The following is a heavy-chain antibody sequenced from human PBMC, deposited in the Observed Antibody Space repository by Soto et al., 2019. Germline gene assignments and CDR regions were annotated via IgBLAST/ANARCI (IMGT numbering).Heavy chain of an antibody. Sequence: EVQLLESGGGLVQPGGSLRLSCAASAFTFSRYAMSWVRQAPGKGLEWVSAISGGGTNTYYAGSVKGRFTISRDNSKSTLYLQLSSLRAEDTAVYFCAKDPGQWEPTGGFDPWGQGTLVTVSS. CDR3: AKDPGQWEPTGGFDP. J-gene: IGHJ5*02. V-gene: IGHV3-23*01. CDR1: AFTFSRYA. D-gene: IGHD1-26*01. CDR2: ISGGGTNT.